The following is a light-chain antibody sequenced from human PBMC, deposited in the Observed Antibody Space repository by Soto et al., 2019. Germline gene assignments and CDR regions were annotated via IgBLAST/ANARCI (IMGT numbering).Light chain of an antibody. J-gene: IGKJ2*01. CDR1: QTISNN. CDR3: QQYAGSPRT. V-gene: IGKV3-15*01. Sequence: EVVMTQSPATLSVSPGERATLSCRASQTISNNLVWYQQKPGQAPRLLIYGASTRATGIPARFSGGGSGTEFTLTISSLQSEDFAVYYCQQYAGSPRTFGQGTKLEIK. CDR2: GAS.